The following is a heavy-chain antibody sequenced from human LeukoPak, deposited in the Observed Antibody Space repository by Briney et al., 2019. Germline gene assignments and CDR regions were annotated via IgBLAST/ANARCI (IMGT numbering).Heavy chain of an antibody. CDR2: IYYSGST. D-gene: IGHD3-3*01. CDR1: GGPISSSSYY. Sequence: PSETLSLTCTVSGGPISSSSYYWGWIRQPPGKGLEWIGSIYYSGSTYYNPSLKSRVTISVDTSKNQFSLKLSSVTAADTAVYYCARTPYDFWSGYWRTQFDYWGQGTLVTVSS. V-gene: IGHV4-39*01. J-gene: IGHJ4*02. CDR3: ARTPYDFWSGYWRTQFDY.